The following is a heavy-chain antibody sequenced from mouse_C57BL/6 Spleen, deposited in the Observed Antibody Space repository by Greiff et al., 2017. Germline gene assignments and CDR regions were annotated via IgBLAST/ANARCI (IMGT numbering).Heavy chain of an antibody. CDR2: FSSGSSTI. Sequence: EVMLVESGGGLVKPGGSLKLSCAASGFTFSDYGMHWVRQAPEKGLEWVAYFSSGSSTIYYADTVKGRFTISRDNATNTLFLQMISLRSEDTAMYYCARRFGYYYSLDYWGQGTTLTVSS. D-gene: IGHD2-12*01. V-gene: IGHV5-17*03. CDR1: GFTFSDYG. CDR3: ARRFGYYYSLDY. J-gene: IGHJ2*01.